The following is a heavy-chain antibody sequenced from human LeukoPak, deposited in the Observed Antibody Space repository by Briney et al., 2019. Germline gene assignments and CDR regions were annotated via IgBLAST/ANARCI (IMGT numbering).Heavy chain of an antibody. Sequence: SETLSLTCTVSGGSISTYYWSWIRQPPGKGLEWIGNIDYSGSTNYNPSLRSRVTISEDTSKNQFSLKLSSVVAADTAVYYCARDRPLYGMDVWGQGTTVTVSS. J-gene: IGHJ6*02. D-gene: IGHD6-6*01. CDR3: ARDRPLYGMDV. CDR2: IDYSGST. V-gene: IGHV4-59*01. CDR1: GGSISTYY.